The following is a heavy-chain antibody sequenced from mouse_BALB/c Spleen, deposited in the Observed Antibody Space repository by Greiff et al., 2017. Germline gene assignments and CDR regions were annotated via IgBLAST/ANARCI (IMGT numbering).Heavy chain of an antibody. Sequence: EVKLMESGPELVKPGASVKISCKASGYSFTGYFMNWVKQSHGKSLEWIGRINPYNGDTFYNQKFKGKATLTVDKSSSTAHMELLSLTSEDSAVYYCGRGAGNYAMDYWGQGTSVTVSS. CDR3: GRGAGNYAMDY. V-gene: IGHV1-37*01. D-gene: IGHD3-3*01. CDR1: GYSFTGYF. J-gene: IGHJ4*01. CDR2: INPYNGDT.